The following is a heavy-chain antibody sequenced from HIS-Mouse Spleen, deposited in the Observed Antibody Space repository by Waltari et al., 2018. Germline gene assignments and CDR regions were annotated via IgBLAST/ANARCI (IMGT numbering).Heavy chain of an antibody. CDR2: NK. Sequence: NKYYADSVKGRFTISRDNSKNTLYLQMNSLRAEDTAVYYCARLTGTDAFDIWGQGTMVTVSS. V-gene: IGHV3-30*01. CDR3: ARLTGTDAFDI. D-gene: IGHD1-1*01. J-gene: IGHJ3*02.